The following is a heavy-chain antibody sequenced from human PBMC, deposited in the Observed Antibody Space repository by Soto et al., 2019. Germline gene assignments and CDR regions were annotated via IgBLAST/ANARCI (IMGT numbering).Heavy chain of an antibody. CDR3: ARDHKGGYYYYGMDV. CDR1: GFTFSSYE. J-gene: IGHJ6*04. V-gene: IGHV3-48*03. Sequence: GGSLRLSCAASGFTFSSYEMNWVRQAPGNGLEWVSYISSSGSTIYYADSVKGRFTISRDNAKNSLYLQMNSLRAEDTAVYYCARDHKGGYYYYGMDVWGKGTTVTVSS. CDR2: ISSSGSTI.